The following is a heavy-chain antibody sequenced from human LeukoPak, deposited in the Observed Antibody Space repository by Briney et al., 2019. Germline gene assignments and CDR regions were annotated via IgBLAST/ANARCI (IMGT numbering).Heavy chain of an antibody. CDR1: GGSFSGYY. CDR2: INHSGST. V-gene: IGHV4-34*01. Sequence: SETLSLTCAVYGGSFSGYYWSWIRQPPGKGLEWIGEINHSGSTNYNPSLKSRVTISVDTSKNQFSLKLSSVTAADTAVCYCARGYYGDYLGYWGQGTLVTVSS. D-gene: IGHD4-17*01. J-gene: IGHJ4*02. CDR3: ARGYYGDYLGY.